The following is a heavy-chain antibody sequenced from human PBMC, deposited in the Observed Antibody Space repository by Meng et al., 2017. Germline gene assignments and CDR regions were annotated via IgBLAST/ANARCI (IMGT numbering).Heavy chain of an antibody. D-gene: IGHD2-2*01. CDR2: INSDGSST. CDR3: ARQGYCSSTSCYGPDY. J-gene: IGHJ4*02. Sequence: VRLGESGGGLFQPGGSLSSSWAASGFTFSSYWMHWVRQAPGKGLVWVSRINSDGSSTSYADSVKGRFTISRDNAKNTLYLQMNSLRAEDTAVYYCARQGYCSSTSCYGPDYWGQGTLVTVSS. V-gene: IGHV3-74*01. CDR1: GFTFSSYW.